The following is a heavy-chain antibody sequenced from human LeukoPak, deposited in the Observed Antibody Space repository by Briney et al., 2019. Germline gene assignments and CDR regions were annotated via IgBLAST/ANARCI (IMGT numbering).Heavy chain of an antibody. D-gene: IGHD3-3*01. CDR2: ISANGGET. CDR3: ATRYYDFPLDY. J-gene: IGHJ4*02. CDR1: GFTFSIYA. V-gene: IGHV3-23*01. Sequence: GGSLRLSCAASGFTFSIYAMNWVRQAPGQGLEWVSSISANGGETHYADSVKGRFTISRDNSKNTLYLQINNPGVEDTAVYYCATRYYDFPLDYWGQGTLVTVSS.